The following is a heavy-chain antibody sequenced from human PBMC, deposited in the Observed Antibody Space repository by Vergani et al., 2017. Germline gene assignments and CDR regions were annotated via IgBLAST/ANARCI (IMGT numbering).Heavy chain of an antibody. CDR3: ASGGGSGAFDI. V-gene: IGHV4-34*01. J-gene: IGHJ3*02. CDR1: GGSFSGYY. D-gene: IGHD6-25*01. Sequence: QVQLQQWGAGLLKPSETLSLTCAVYGGSFSGYYWSWIRQPPGKGLEWIGEINHSGSTNYNPSLKSRVTISVDRSKNQFSLKLSSVTAADTAVYYCASGGGSGAFDIWGQGTMVTVST. CDR2: INHSGST.